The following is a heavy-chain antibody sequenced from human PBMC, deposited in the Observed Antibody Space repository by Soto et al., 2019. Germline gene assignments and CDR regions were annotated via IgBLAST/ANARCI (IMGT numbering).Heavy chain of an antibody. CDR1: GGSFSGYY. D-gene: IGHD3-10*01. Sequence: PSESLSLTCAVYGGSFSGYYWSWIRQPPGKGLEWIGEINHSGSTNYNPSLKSRVTISVDTSKNQFSLKLSSVTAADTAVYYCASSMVRGYYYYMDVWGKGTTVTVSS. CDR3: ASSMVRGYYYYMDV. CDR2: INHSGST. V-gene: IGHV4-34*01. J-gene: IGHJ6*03.